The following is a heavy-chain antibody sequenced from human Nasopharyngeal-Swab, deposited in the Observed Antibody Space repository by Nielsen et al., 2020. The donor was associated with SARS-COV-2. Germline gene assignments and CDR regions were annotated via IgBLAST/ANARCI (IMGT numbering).Heavy chain of an antibody. Sequence: GESLKISCAASGFTFSSYGMHWVRQAPGKGLEWVAVISYDGSNKYYADSVKGRFTISRDNSKNTLYLQMNSLRAEDTAVYYCAKTVEYYGSGEGYCGMDVWGQGTTVTVSS. CDR3: AKTVEYYGSGEGYCGMDV. V-gene: IGHV3-30*18. J-gene: IGHJ6*02. CDR2: ISYDGSNK. D-gene: IGHD3-10*01. CDR1: GFTFSSYG.